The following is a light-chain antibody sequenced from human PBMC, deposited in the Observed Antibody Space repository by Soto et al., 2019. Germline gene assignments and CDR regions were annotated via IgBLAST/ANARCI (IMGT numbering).Light chain of an antibody. Sequence: DIRMTQSPSSLSASVGDRVTITCRASQYIGDFLNWYQQTPGKAPKLLIYDASSLESGVPSRFSGSGSGTEFTLTISSLQPDDFATYYCQQYNSYWTFGQGTKVDIK. CDR2: DAS. V-gene: IGKV1-5*01. J-gene: IGKJ1*01. CDR3: QQYNSYWT. CDR1: QYIGDF.